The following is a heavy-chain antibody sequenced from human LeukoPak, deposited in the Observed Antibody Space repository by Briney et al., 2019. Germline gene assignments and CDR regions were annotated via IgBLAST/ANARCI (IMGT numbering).Heavy chain of an antibody. CDR2: INPNSGGT. CDR3: ARDSSSRAFDI. V-gene: IGHV1-2*02. CDR1: GYTFTSYG. D-gene: IGHD2-2*01. J-gene: IGHJ3*02. Sequence: EASVKVSCKAFGYTFTSYGISWVRQAPGQGLEWMGWINPNSGGTNYAQKFQGRVTMTRDTSISTAYMELSRLRSDDTAVYYCARDSSSRAFDIWGQGTMVTVSS.